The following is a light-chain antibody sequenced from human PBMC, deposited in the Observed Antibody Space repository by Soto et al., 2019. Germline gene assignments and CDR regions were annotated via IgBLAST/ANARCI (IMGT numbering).Light chain of an antibody. V-gene: IGLV2-14*01. CDR1: NSDVGGYNY. J-gene: IGLJ1*01. CDR3: TSYTSSSTVV. CDR2: EVN. Sequence: QSALTQPASVSGSPGQSITISCTGTNSDVGGYNYVSWYQQHPGKAPKLMIYEVNYRPSGVSDRFSGSKSGNAASLTISGLQAEDEADYYCTSYTSSSTVVSGNGTKLTVL.